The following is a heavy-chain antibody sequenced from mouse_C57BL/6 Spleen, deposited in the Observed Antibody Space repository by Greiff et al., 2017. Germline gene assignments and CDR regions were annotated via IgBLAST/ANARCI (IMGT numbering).Heavy chain of an antibody. Sequence: VQLQQPGAELVKPGASVKMSCKASGYTFTSYWITWVKQRPGQGLEWIGDIYPGSGSTNYNETFKSKATLTVDTSSSTAYMQLSSLTSEDSAVYYCAREGLRWGYFDVWGTGTTVTVSS. V-gene: IGHV1-55*01. D-gene: IGHD1-1*02. J-gene: IGHJ1*03. CDR1: GYTFTSYW. CDR2: IYPGSGST. CDR3: AREGLRWGYFDV.